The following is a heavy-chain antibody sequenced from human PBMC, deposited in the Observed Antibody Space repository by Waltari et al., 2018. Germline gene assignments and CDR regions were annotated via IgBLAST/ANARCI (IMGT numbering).Heavy chain of an antibody. CDR2: IYYSGST. V-gene: IGHV4-59*01. Sequence: QVQLQESGPGLVKPSETLSLTCTVSGGSISSYYWSWIRQPPGKGLEWIGYIYYSGSTNYNPSLKSLVTISVDTSKNQFSLKLSSVTAADTAVYYCARGTRDSGYEGYYYYMDVWGKGTTVTVSS. D-gene: IGHD5-12*01. CDR1: GGSISSYY. CDR3: ARGTRDSGYEGYYYYMDV. J-gene: IGHJ6*03.